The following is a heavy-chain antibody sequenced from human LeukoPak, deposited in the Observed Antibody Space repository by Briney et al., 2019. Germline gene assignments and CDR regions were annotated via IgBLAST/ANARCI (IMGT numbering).Heavy chain of an antibody. Sequence: SETLSLTCTVSGGSISSYYWSWIRQPPGRGLEWIGYIYYSGSTNYNPSLKSRVTISVDTSKNQFSLKLSSVTAADTAVYYCARDNGLGRGGVDPWGQGTLVTVSS. CDR1: GGSISSYY. CDR2: IYYSGST. V-gene: IGHV4-59*12. J-gene: IGHJ5*02. CDR3: ARDNGLGRGGVDP. D-gene: IGHD1-26*01.